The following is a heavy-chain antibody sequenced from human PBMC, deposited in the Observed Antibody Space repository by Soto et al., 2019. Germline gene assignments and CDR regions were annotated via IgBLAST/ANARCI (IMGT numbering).Heavy chain of an antibody. CDR2: MNPNSGNT. V-gene: IGHV1-8*01. CDR1: GYTFTSYD. CDR3: ARPKYSTYGMDV. Sequence: QVQLVQSGAEVKKPGASVKVSCKASGYTFTSYDINWVRQATGQGLEWMGWMNPNSGNTGYAQKFQGRVTMTRNTYRSTAYMELSSLRSEDTAVYYCARPKYSTYGMDVWGQGTTVTVSS. J-gene: IGHJ6*02. D-gene: IGHD6-6*01.